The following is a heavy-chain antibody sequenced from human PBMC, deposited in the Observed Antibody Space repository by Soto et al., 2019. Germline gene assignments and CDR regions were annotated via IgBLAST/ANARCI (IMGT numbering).Heavy chain of an antibody. CDR2: INPSDGGA. Sequence: QVQLVQSGAEVRKPGASVKISCKAFGYVFTTSYMHWVRQAPGQGPEWLGIINPSDGGANYAQKHQGRVTMSSDTSTTTIYMELASLKSDDAAVYYCARYPSVFDLWGQGTMVLVSS. CDR3: ARYPSVFDL. CDR1: GYVFTTSY. V-gene: IGHV1-46*01. J-gene: IGHJ3*01.